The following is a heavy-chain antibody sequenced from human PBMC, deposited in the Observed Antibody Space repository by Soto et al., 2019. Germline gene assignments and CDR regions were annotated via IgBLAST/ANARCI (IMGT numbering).Heavy chain of an antibody. CDR3: ARNSLGILDAFDI. V-gene: IGHV1-2*04. CDR2: INPNSGGT. D-gene: IGHD7-27*01. CDR1: GYTFTGYY. J-gene: IGHJ3*02. Sequence: ASVKVSCKASGYTFTGYYMHWVRQAPGQGLEWMGWINPNSGGTNYAQKFQGWVTMTRDTSISTAYMELSRLRSDDTAVYYCARNSLGILDAFDIWGQGTMVTVSS.